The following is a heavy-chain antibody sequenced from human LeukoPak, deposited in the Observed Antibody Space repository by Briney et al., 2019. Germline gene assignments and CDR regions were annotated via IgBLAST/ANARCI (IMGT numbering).Heavy chain of an antibody. CDR1: GFTFSSYG. J-gene: IGHJ4*02. CDR2: IRYGGSNK. V-gene: IGHV3-30*02. CDR3: AKDEAMVREVMPFDY. Sequence: GGSLRLSCAASGFTFSSYGMHWVRQAPGKGLEWVAFIRYGGSNKYYADSVKGRFTISRDNSKNTLYLQMNSLRAEDTAVYYCAKDEAMVREVMPFDYWGQGTLVTVSS. D-gene: IGHD3-10*01.